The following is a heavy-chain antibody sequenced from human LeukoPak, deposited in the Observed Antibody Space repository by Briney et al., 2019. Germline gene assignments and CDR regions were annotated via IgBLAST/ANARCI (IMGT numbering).Heavy chain of an antibody. Sequence: PSETLSLTCAVYGGSFSGYYWSWIRQPPGKGLEWIGEINHSGSTNYNPSLKSRVTISVDTSKNQFSLKLSSVTAADTAVYYCARHLRSGSYSFFDYWGQGTLVTVPS. D-gene: IGHD1-26*01. V-gene: IGHV4-34*01. CDR1: GGSFSGYY. J-gene: IGHJ4*02. CDR3: ARHLRSGSYSFFDY. CDR2: INHSGST.